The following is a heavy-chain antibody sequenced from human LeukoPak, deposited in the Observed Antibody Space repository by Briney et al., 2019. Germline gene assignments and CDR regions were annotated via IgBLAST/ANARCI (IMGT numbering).Heavy chain of an antibody. V-gene: IGHV3-23*01. Sequence: GGALRVLCAASGYTFTSYAMTWVRQAPGKGLEWVSLIGTGGITYYTDSVKGRFTISRDNSKNTLYLQMDSLRADDTAVYYCAKKSPRGYYEHWGQGTLVTVSS. D-gene: IGHD3-3*01. CDR3: AKKSPRGYYEH. J-gene: IGHJ4*02. CDR1: GYTFTSYA. CDR2: IGTGGIT.